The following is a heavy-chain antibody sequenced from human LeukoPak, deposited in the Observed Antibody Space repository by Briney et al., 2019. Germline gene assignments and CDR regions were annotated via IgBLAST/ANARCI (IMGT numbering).Heavy chain of an antibody. Sequence: GRSLRLSCAASGFTFSNYWMGWVRQAPGKRPEWVANMNIDGSEKYYADSVKGRFSISRDNARNSLYLQMNSLRAEDTAVYYCARSARLLVGYYFDYWGQGTLVTVSS. J-gene: IGHJ4*02. V-gene: IGHV3-7*03. CDR3: ARSARLLVGYYFDY. CDR2: MNIDGSEK. D-gene: IGHD2-2*01. CDR1: GFTFSNYW.